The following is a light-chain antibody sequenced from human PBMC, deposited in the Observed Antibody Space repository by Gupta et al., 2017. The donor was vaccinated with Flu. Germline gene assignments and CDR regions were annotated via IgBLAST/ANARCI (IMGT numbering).Light chain of an antibody. Sequence: GKTGRITGSGDGLRKEFACWYQQRPGQAPLLLIYNDNARSSVIPACFSGSSCETTSTLTITAVHADEAADYYCHSGDSIGNYVVFGGGTKLTVL. CDR1: GLRKEF. CDR3: HSGDSIGNYVV. V-gene: IGLV3-25*01. J-gene: IGLJ2*01. CDR2: NDN.